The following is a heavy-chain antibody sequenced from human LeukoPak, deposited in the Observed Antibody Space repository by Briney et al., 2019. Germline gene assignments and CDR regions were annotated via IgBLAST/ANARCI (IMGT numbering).Heavy chain of an antibody. V-gene: IGHV4-34*01. CDR1: GGSFSGYY. J-gene: IGHJ6*03. CDR2: INHSGST. D-gene: IGHD2-15*01. CDR3: ARRFIGMDV. Sequence: SETLSLTCAVYGGSFSGYYWSWIRQPPGKGLEWIGEINHSGSTNYNPSLKSRVTISVDTSKNQFSLKLSSVTAADTAVYYCARRFIGMDVWGKGTTVAVSS.